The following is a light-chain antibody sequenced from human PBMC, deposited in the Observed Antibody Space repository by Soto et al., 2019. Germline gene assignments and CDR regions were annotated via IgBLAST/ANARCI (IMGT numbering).Light chain of an antibody. CDR2: DVS. CDR1: SSDVGGYNY. CDR3: CSYAGSYSRV. Sequence: QSALTQPRSVSGSPGQSVTISCTGTSSDVGGYNYVSWYQHDPGKTPKLMISDVSKRPSGVPDRFSGSKSGNAASLTISGLQAEDEAEYYCCSYAGSYSRVFGGGTKVTVL. V-gene: IGLV2-11*01. J-gene: IGLJ3*02.